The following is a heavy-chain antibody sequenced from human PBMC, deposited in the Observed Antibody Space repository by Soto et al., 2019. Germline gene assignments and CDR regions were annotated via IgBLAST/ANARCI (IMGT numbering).Heavy chain of an antibody. CDR2: IYYSGST. D-gene: IGHD3-10*01. J-gene: IGHJ6*02. CDR3: ARATHMVRGVIITYYYGMDV. Sequence: SETLSLTCTVSGGSISSGGYYWSWIRHHPGKGLEWIGYIYYSGSTYYNPSLKSRVTISVDTSKNQFSLKLSSVTAADTAVYYCARATHMVRGVIITYYYGMDVWGQGTTVTVSS. V-gene: IGHV4-31*03. CDR1: GGSISSGGYY.